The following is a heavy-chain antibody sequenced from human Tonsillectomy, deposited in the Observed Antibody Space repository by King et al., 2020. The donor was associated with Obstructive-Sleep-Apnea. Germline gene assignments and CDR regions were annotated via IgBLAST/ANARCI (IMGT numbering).Heavy chain of an antibody. CDR3: AKGVGPIPRTSWFDP. CDR2: ISCHSGSI. CDR1: GFTFDDYA. Sequence: VQLVESGGGLVQPGRSLRLSCAASGFTFDDYAMHWVRQAPGKGLEWGSGISCHSGSIGYAGSVKGRFTISRDNAKKSLYLQMNSLRAEETALYYCAKGVGPIPRTSWFDPWGQGTLVTVSS. J-gene: IGHJ5*02. V-gene: IGHV3-9*01. D-gene: IGHD1-26*01.